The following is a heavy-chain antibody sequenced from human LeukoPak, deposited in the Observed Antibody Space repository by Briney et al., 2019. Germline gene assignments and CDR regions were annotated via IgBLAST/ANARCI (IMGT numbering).Heavy chain of an antibody. CDR2: IYHSGST. CDR1: GYSIRNGYY. V-gene: IGHV4-38-2*02. J-gene: IGHJ6*03. Sequence: PSETLSLTCSVSGYSIRNGYYWGWIRQPPGKGLEWIGSIYHSGSTHYNPSLKSRVTISVDTSKNQFSLNLRSVTAADTAIYYCSRDETYSSDWQPNHYYYYMDVWGKGTTVTVPS. CDR3: SRDETYSSDWQPNHYYYYMDV. D-gene: IGHD6-19*01.